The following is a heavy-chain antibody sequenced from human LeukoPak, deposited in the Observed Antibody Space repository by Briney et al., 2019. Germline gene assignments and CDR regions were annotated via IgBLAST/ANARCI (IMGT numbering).Heavy chain of an antibody. CDR2: IKQDGSKK. D-gene: IGHD3-10*01. CDR3: TKWSSSGSYYTE. CDR1: GFPFSSYW. Sequence: GGSLRLSCVASGFPFSSYWMTWVRQAPGKGLEWVANIKQDGSKKSYVDSVKGRFTISRDNARNSLYLQMKSLRAEDTAVYYCTKWSSSGSYYTEWGQGTLVTVSS. J-gene: IGHJ4*02. V-gene: IGHV3-7*01.